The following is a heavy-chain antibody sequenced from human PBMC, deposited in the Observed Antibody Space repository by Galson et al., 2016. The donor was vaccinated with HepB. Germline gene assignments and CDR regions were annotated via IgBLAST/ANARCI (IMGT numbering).Heavy chain of an antibody. D-gene: IGHD3-3*01. V-gene: IGHV1-18*01. J-gene: IGHJ5*02. CDR1: GYTFTRYG. CDR3: TRDLGTYYDFWSGNDSGLNWFDP. Sequence: SVKVSCKASGYTFTRYGISWVRQAPGQGLEWMGWISAYNGNTKYAQKLQGRVTMTTDTSTRTAYMELRSLRSDDTAVYYCTRDLGTYYDFWSGNDSGLNWFDPWGQGTLVTVSS. CDR2: ISAYNGNT.